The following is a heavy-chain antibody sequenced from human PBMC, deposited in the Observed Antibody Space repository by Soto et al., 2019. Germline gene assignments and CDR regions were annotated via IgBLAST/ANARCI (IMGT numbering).Heavy chain of an antibody. CDR3: ASLEQKLEGDAFDI. V-gene: IGHV1-69*13. J-gene: IGHJ3*02. D-gene: IGHD6-13*01. Sequence: SVKVSCKASGGTFSSYAISWVRQAPGQGLEWMGGIIPIFGTANYAQKLQGRVTITADESTSTAYMELSSLRSEDTAAYYCASLEQKLEGDAFDIWGQGTMVTVSS. CDR1: GGTFSSYA. CDR2: IIPIFGTA.